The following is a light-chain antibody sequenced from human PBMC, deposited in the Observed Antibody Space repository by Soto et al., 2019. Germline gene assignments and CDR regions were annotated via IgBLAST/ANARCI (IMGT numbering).Light chain of an antibody. CDR2: GAS. CDR1: QPVSSNF. CDR3: HQYDNAPFT. J-gene: IGKJ3*01. V-gene: IGKV3-20*01. Sequence: EVVLTQSPGTLSLFPGERATLSCRASQPVSSNFLAWYQQKPGQAPRLLIYGASSRATGIPDRFSGSGFGTDFALTISRLEPEDSAVYYCHQYDNAPFTFGPGTRVGIK.